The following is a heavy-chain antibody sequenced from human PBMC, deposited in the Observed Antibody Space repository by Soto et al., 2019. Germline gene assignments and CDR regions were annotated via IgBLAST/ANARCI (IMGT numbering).Heavy chain of an antibody. CDR1: GFTFNIHG. D-gene: IGHD6-25*01. Sequence: ESGGGVVQPGRTLRLSCAASGFTFNIHGMHWVRQAPGKGLEWVAVVWSDGNNKFYADSVRGRFTISRDNSKNTLDLQVNSLRVEDTGVYYCAREGPISGTGAFDIWGQGTKVTVSS. V-gene: IGHV3-33*01. J-gene: IGHJ3*02. CDR3: AREGPISGTGAFDI. CDR2: VWSDGNNK.